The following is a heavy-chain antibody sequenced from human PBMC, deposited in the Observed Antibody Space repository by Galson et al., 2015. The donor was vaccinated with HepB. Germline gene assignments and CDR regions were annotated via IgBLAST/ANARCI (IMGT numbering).Heavy chain of an antibody. J-gene: IGHJ3*02. Sequence: SVKVSCKASGYTFTSYDINWVRQATGQGLEWMGWMNPNSGNTGYAQRFQGRVTMTRNTSISTAYMELSSLRSEDTAVYYCANAAAGKTGNDAFDIWGQGTMVTVSS. CDR1: GYTFTSYD. CDR2: MNPNSGNT. V-gene: IGHV1-8*01. CDR3: ANAAAGKTGNDAFDI. D-gene: IGHD6-13*01.